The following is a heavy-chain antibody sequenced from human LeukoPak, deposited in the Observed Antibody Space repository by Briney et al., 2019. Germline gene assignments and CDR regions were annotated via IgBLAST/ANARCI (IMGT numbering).Heavy chain of an antibody. CDR1: GASISSYY. CDR2: IYSGGST. J-gene: IGHJ5*02. V-gene: IGHV4-4*07. CDR3: AREFYYYDSSGDNWFDP. Sequence: PSETLSLTRSVSGASISSYYWTWIRLPAGKGLEWIGRIYSGGSTNYNPSLKSRVTMSVDTSKNQFSLRLTSVTAADTAFYYCAREFYYYDSSGDNWFDPWGQGTLVTVSS. D-gene: IGHD3-22*01.